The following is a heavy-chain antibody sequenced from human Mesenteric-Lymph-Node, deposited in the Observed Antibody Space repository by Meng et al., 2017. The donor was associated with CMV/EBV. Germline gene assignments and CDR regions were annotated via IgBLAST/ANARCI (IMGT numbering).Heavy chain of an antibody. CDR1: GFTFSSYW. V-gene: IGHV3-74*01. J-gene: IGHJ4*02. CDR2: INSDGSST. D-gene: IGHD1-26*01. CDR3: ARGGIVGAVDY. Sequence: GESLKISCAASGFTFSSYWMHWVRQAPGKGLVWVSRINSDGSSTSYADSVKGRFTISRDNAKNTLYLQMNSLRAEDTAVYYCARGGIVGAVDYWGQGTLVTVSS.